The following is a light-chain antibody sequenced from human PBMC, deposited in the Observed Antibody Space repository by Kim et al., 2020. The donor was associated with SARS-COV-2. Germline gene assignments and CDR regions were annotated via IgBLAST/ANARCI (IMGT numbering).Light chain of an antibody. V-gene: IGLV2-14*03. CDR3: YSYTSESTPYV. J-gene: IGLJ1*01. CDR1: SSDVGAYKY. Sequence: QSITISCTGTSSDVGAYKYVSWYQQHPSKAPKLIIYDVSDRPSGVSNRFSGSKSGNAASLTISGLQAEDEADYYCYSYTSESTPYVFGTGTKVTVL. CDR2: DVS.